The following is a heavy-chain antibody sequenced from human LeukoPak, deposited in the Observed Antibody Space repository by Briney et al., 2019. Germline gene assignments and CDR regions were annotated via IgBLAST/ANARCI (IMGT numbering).Heavy chain of an antibody. V-gene: IGHV4-59*01. J-gene: IGHJ4*02. D-gene: IGHD3-10*01. CDR2: IYYSGST. CDR1: GGSISSYY. Sequence: PSETLSLTCTVSGGSISSYYWSWIRQPPGKGLEWIGYIYYSGSTNYNPSLKSRVTISVDTSKNQFSLKLSSVTAADTAVYYCARIRMVRGVIGYYFDYWGQGTLVTVSS. CDR3: ARIRMVRGVIGYYFDY.